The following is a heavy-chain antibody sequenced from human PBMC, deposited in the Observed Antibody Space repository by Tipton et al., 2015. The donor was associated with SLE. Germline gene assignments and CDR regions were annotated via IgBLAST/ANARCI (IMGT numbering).Heavy chain of an antibody. Sequence: TLSLTCAVYGGSFSGNYWSWIRQSPGKGLEWIGEINHSGNTNYNPSLKSRVTISVDTSKNQFSLKLSSVTAADMAVYYCARHHCTNGACPFDYWGQGTLVTVSS. D-gene: IGHD2-8*01. V-gene: IGHV4-34*01. J-gene: IGHJ4*02. CDR3: ARHHCTNGACPFDY. CDR2: INHSGNT. CDR1: GGSFSGNY.